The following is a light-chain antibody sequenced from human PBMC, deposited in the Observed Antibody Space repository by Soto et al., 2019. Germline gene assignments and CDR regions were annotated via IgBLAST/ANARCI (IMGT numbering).Light chain of an antibody. CDR3: QQYSNSAWT. CDR1: QSVSSNY. Sequence: EIVLTQSPGTLSLSPGERATLSCRASQSVSSNYLGWYQQKPGQAPRLLIFGASSRATGIPDRFSGSGSESDFTLTITRLEPEDFAVYYCQQYSNSAWTFGQGTRVEIK. J-gene: IGKJ1*01. V-gene: IGKV3-20*01. CDR2: GAS.